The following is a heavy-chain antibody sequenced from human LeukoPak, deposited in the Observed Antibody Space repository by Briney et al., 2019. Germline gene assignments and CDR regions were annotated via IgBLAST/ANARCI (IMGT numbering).Heavy chain of an antibody. V-gene: IGHV3-23*01. CDR3: AKAEAVAGTFDS. Sequence: HSGGSLRLSCAASGFTFSDYAMSWVRQAPGMGLEWVSGISSSGGRTYYADSLKGRFTISRDNSKNTLYLQMNSLRAEDTAVYYCAKAEAVAGTFDSWGQGTLVTVSS. D-gene: IGHD6-19*01. CDR1: GFTFSDYA. J-gene: IGHJ4*02. CDR2: ISSSGGRT.